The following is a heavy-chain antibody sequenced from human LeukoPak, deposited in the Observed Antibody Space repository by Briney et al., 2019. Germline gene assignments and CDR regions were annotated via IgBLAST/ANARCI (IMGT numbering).Heavy chain of an antibody. CDR3: AREGRYCSGGSCPIDY. J-gene: IGHJ4*02. CDR1: GGSISSGSYY. D-gene: IGHD2-15*01. V-gene: IGHV4-61*02. CDR2: IYTSGST. Sequence: SETLSLTCTVSGGSISSGSYYWSWIGQPAGKGLEWIGRIYTSGSTNYNPSLKSRVTISVDTSKNQFSLKLSSVTAADTAVYYCAREGRYCSGGSCPIDYWGQGTLVTVSS.